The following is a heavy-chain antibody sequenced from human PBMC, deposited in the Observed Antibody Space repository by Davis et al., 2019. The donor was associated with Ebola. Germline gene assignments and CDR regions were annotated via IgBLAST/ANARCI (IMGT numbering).Heavy chain of an antibody. CDR2: TNAGNGNT. CDR3: ARGWDSGWYFY. CDR1: GYTFTSYA. D-gene: IGHD6-19*01. Sequence: ASVKVSCKASGYTFTSYAMHWVRQAPGQRLEWMGWTNAGNGNTIYTQNLQGRVTMTTDTSTSTAYMELRSLRSDDTAVYYCARGWDSGWYFYWGQGTLVTVSS. V-gene: IGHV1-3*01. J-gene: IGHJ4*02.